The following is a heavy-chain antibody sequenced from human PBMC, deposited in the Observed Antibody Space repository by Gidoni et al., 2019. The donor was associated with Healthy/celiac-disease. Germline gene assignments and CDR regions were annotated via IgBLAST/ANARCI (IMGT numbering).Heavy chain of an antibody. CDR2: ISSSGSTI. J-gene: IGHJ6*02. D-gene: IGHD6-19*01. CDR3: AREGIAVAGGMDV. Sequence: EVQLVESGGGLVQHGGSLRLSCAASGFTFSSYEMNWVRQAPGKGLEWVSYISSSGSTIYYADSVRGRFTISRDNAKNSLYLQMNSLRAEDTAVYYCAREGIAVAGGMDVWGQGTTVTVSS. V-gene: IGHV3-48*03. CDR1: GFTFSSYE.